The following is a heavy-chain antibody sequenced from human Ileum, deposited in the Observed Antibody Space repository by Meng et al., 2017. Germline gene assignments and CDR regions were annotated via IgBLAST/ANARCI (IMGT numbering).Heavy chain of an antibody. D-gene: IGHD4-23*01. CDR1: GASMSVVSY. Sequence: HVPVQESGPGLVQASGTLSLTCSVSGASMSVVSYWSWVRQSPGKGLEWIGQIDHLGIAYYKPSLKSRVTMSIDQSKSQFSLRLTSVSAADTAVYYCARHGGYYQDFWGQGTLVTVSS. J-gene: IGHJ4*02. V-gene: IGHV4-4*02. CDR2: IDHLGIA. CDR3: ARHGGYYQDF.